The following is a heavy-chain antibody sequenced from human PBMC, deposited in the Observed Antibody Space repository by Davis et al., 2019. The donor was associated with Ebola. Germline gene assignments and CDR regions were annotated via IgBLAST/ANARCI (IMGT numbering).Heavy chain of an antibody. CDR1: GFTFSGSA. D-gene: IGHD4-17*01. J-gene: IGHJ4*02. CDR2: IRSKANSYAT. Sequence: GGSLRPSCAASGFTFSGSATHRVRQASGKGLAWVGRIRSKANSYATAYAASVKGRFTISRDDSKNTAYLQMNSLKTEDTAVYYCTSAYGDWDYWGQGTLITVSS. CDR3: TSAYGDWDY. V-gene: IGHV3-73*01.